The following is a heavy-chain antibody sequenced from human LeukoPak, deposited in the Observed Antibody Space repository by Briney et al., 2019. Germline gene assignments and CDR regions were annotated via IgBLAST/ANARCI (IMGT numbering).Heavy chain of an antibody. V-gene: IGHV3-30-3*01. D-gene: IGHD6-13*01. CDR1: GFTFSSYA. Sequence: GGSLRLSCAASGFTFSSYAMHWVRQAPGKGLEWVTAISYDGSNKDYADSVKGRFTISRDNSKNTAYLQVNSLRAEDTAVYYCAKEAPYSSTFDYWGQGTLVTVSS. CDR2: ISYDGSNK. CDR3: AKEAPYSSTFDY. J-gene: IGHJ4*02.